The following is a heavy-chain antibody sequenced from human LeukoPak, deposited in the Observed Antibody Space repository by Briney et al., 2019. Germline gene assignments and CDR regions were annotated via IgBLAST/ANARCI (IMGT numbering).Heavy chain of an antibody. CDR2: ISSNGGST. Sequence: GGSLRLSCAASGFTFSSYAMHWVRQAPGKGLEYVSVISSNGGSTYYANSVKGRFTISRDNSKNTLYLQMGSLGAEDMAVYYCARARGYYYGSGSNHAFDIWGQGTMVTVSS. CDR3: ARARGYYYGSGSNHAFDI. J-gene: IGHJ3*02. D-gene: IGHD3-10*01. V-gene: IGHV3-64*01. CDR1: GFTFSSYA.